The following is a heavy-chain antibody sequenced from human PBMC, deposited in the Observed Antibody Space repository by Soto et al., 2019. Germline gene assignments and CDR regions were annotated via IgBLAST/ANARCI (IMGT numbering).Heavy chain of an antibody. V-gene: IGHV1-69*12. CDR2: IIPIFGTA. Sequence: QVQLVQSGAEVEKPGSSVKVSCKASGGTFSSYAISWVRQAPGQGLEWMGGIIPIFGTANYAQKFQGRVTITADECTSPAYMEMSSLRSEDTAVYYCARVLDYYSYGLDVWGQGTTVTLSS. CDR1: GGTFSSYA. J-gene: IGHJ6*02. CDR3: ARVLDYYSYGLDV.